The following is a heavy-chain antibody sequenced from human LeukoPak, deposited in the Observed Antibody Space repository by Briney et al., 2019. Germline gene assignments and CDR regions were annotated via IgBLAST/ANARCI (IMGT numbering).Heavy chain of an antibody. Sequence: PGGSLRLSCTASGFTFSDCDMSWFRQAPGKGLEWVSSISYRTSHIYYADSVKGRFTISRDNAKNSLYLQMDSLRAEGTAVYFCGRAFPPLRTAAAGDYWGQGTLVTVSS. CDR1: GFTFSDCD. CDR2: ISYRTSHI. V-gene: IGHV3-21*01. CDR3: GRAFPPLRTAAAGDY. J-gene: IGHJ4*02. D-gene: IGHD6-13*01.